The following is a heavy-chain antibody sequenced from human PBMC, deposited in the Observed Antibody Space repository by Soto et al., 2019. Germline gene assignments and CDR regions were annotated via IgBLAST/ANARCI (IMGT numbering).Heavy chain of an antibody. CDR3: AKVLYDYVWGSYPIPVDY. CDR2: ISYDGSNK. J-gene: IGHJ4*02. V-gene: IGHV3-30*18. Sequence: PGGSLRLSCAASGFTFSSYGMHWVRQAPGKGLEWVAVISYDGSNKYYADSVKGRFTISRDNSKNTLYLQMNSLRAEDTAVYYCAKVLYDYVWGSYPIPVDYWGQGTLVTVSS. CDR1: GFTFSSYG. D-gene: IGHD3-16*02.